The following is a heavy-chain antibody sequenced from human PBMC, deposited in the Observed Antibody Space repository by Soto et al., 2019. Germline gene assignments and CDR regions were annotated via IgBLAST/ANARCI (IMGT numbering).Heavy chain of an antibody. J-gene: IGHJ5*02. D-gene: IGHD6-6*01. CDR1: GYTFTGYY. CDR3: ARDRVASSRKYNWFDP. Sequence: SVKVSCKASGYTFTGYYMHWVRQAPGQGLEWMGWINPNSGGTNYAQKFQGRVTITTDKSTSTAYMELSSLRSEDTAVYYCARDRVASSRKYNWFDPWGQGTLVTVSS. CDR2: INPNSGGT. V-gene: IGHV1-2*02.